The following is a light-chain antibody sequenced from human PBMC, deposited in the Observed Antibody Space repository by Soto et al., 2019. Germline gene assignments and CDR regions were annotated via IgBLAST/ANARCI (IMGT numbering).Light chain of an antibody. V-gene: IGKV1-6*01. J-gene: IGKJ4*01. CDR3: LPDYYYPLT. Sequence: AIQMTQSPSSLSASVGDRVTLTCRASQGIRSDLGWYQQKPGKAPKLLISGASSLQSGVPSRFSGSGSGTDFTLTISSLQPEDFATSYCLPDYYYPLTFGGGTKVEIK. CDR1: QGIRSD. CDR2: GAS.